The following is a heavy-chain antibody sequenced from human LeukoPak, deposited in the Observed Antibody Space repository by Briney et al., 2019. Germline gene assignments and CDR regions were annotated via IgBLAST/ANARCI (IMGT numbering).Heavy chain of an antibody. CDR2: INPNSGGT. Sequence: ASVKVSCKASGYTFTGYYMHWVRQAPGQGLEWMGWINPNSGGTNYAQKFQGRVTMTRDTSISTACMELSRLRSDDTAVYYCARDKGGGDCYVGYWGQGTLVTVSS. J-gene: IGHJ4*02. D-gene: IGHD2-21*02. V-gene: IGHV1-2*02. CDR1: GYTFTGYY. CDR3: ARDKGGGDCYVGY.